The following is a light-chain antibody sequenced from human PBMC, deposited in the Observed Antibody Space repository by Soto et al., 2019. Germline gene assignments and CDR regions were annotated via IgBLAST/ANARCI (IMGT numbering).Light chain of an antibody. Sequence: QSALTQPASVSGSPGQSITISCTGSSSDVGGYNSVSWYQQHPGKAPKLMIYEVNNRPSGVSNRFSGSKSGNTASLTISGLQAEDEADYYCSSYTSRSTYVFGTGTKLTVL. CDR1: SSDVGGYNS. CDR3: SSYTSRSTYV. CDR2: EVN. V-gene: IGLV2-14*01. J-gene: IGLJ1*01.